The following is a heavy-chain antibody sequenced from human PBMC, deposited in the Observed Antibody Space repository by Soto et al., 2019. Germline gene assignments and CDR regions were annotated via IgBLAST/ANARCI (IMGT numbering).Heavy chain of an antibody. V-gene: IGHV3-30*02. CDR1: GFIFSSYG. CDR3: AKWGGSFSSGYYIDY. Sequence: GGSLRLSCAPSGFIFSSYGMHWVRQAPGKGLEWVAAVRYDGNDKYYADAVEGRFTISKDNSKNTLHLQMNSLTAEDTAVYYCAKWGGSFSSGYYIDYWGQGTLVTVSS. J-gene: IGHJ4*02. D-gene: IGHD6-25*01. CDR2: VRYDGNDK.